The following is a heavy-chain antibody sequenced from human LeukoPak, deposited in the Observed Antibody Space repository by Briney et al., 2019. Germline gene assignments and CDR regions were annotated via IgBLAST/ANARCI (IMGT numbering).Heavy chain of an antibody. D-gene: IGHD4-17*01. CDR1: GFTFSSYG. Sequence: GGSLRLSCAASGFTFSSYGMHWVRQAPGKGLEWVAVISYDGSNKYYADSVKSRFTISRDNSKNTLYLQMNSLRAEDTAVYYCTTVSFDYWGQGALVTVSS. CDR2: ISYDGSNK. CDR3: TTVSFDY. V-gene: IGHV3-30*03. J-gene: IGHJ4*02.